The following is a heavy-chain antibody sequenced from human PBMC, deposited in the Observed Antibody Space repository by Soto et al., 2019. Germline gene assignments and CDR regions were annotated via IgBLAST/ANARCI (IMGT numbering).Heavy chain of an antibody. V-gene: IGHV4-59*01. D-gene: IGHD7-27*01. J-gene: IGHJ4*02. CDR1: GGSISSYY. CDR3: ARDTTGDQYFDY. CDR2: IYYSGST. Sequence: SETLSLTCTVSGGSISSYYWSWIRQPPGKGLEWIGYIYYSGSTNYNPSLKSRVTISVDTSKNQFSLKLSSVTAADTAVYYCARDTTGDQYFDYWGQGTLVTVSS.